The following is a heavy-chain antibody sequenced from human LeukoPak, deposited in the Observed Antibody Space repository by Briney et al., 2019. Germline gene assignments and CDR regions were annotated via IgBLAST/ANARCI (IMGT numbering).Heavy chain of an antibody. CDR2: INHSGST. CDR1: GGSFSGYY. Sequence: KPSETLSLTCAVYGGSFSGYYWSWIRQPPGMGLEWIGEINHSGSTNYNPSLKSRVTISVDTSKNQFSLKLSSVTAADTAVYYCASKTSGYFGYYFDYWGQGTLVTVSS. V-gene: IGHV4-34*01. J-gene: IGHJ4*02. D-gene: IGHD3-3*01. CDR3: ASKTSGYFGYYFDY.